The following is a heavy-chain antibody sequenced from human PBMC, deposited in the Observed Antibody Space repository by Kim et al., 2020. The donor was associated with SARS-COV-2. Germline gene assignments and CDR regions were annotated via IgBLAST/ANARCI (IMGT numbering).Heavy chain of an antibody. CDR1: GFTFSNAW. CDR2: IKSKTDGGTT. J-gene: IGHJ6*02. V-gene: IGHV3-15*01. Sequence: GGSLRLSCAASGFTFSNAWMSWVRQAPGKGLEWVGRIKSKTDGGTTDYAAPVKGRFTISRDDSKNTLYLQMNSLKTEDTAVYYCTTLPLGYCSSTSCFRGIYGMDVWGQGTTVTVSS. CDR3: TTLPLGYCSSTSCFRGIYGMDV. D-gene: IGHD2-2*01.